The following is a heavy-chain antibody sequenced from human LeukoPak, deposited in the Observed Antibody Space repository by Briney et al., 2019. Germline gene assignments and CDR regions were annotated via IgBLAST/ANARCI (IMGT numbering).Heavy chain of an antibody. CDR1: GFTFSSYG. V-gene: IGHV3-48*01. D-gene: IGHD2-2*01. J-gene: IGHJ4*02. CDR3: ARDGVVVVPAALDY. CDR2: ISSSSSTI. Sequence: GGSLRLSCAASGFTFSSYGMHWVRQAPGKGLEWVSYISSSSSTIYYADSVKGRFTISRDNAKNSLYLQMNSLRAEDTAVYYCARDGVVVVPAALDYWGQGTLVTVSS.